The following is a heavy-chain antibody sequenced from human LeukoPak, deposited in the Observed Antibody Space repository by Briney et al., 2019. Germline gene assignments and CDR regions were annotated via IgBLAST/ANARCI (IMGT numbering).Heavy chain of an antibody. CDR1: GLTFSSNS. J-gene: IGHJ5*02. V-gene: IGHV3-23*01. D-gene: IGHD2-15*01. CDR2: ISVSGIT. Sequence: PGGSVRLSCVASGLTFSSNSMGWVRQPPGMGLEWVSGISVSGITVYADSVKGRLTISRDNSKNTLYLQMNNLRAEDTALYYCAKGFSVRGRFDPWGQGTQVTVSS. CDR3: AKGFSVRGRFDP.